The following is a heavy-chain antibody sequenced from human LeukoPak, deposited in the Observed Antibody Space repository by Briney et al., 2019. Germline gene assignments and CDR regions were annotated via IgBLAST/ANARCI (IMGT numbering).Heavy chain of an antibody. CDR3: AKGQRFYGEYYFDY. CDR1: GLTFSSYA. J-gene: IGHJ4*02. D-gene: IGHD4-17*01. V-gene: IGHV3-23*01. Sequence: GGSLRLACAASGLTFSSYAMDWVRQAPAKGLKWVSVFRGSGVATFYADSVKGRFTISRDNSKNTLYLQMNSLRAEDTAVYYCAKGQRFYGEYYFDYWGQGTLVTVSS. CDR2: FRGSGVAT.